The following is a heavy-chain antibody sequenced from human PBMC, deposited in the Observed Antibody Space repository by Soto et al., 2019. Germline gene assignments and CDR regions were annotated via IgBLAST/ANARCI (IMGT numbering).Heavy chain of an antibody. CDR2: IYYSGST. D-gene: IGHD6-13*01. CDR3: AREYSSAFSSSLNHYYYYYGMDV. J-gene: IGHJ6*02. Sequence: PSETLSLTCTVSGGSISSYYWSWIRQPPGKGLEWIGYIYYSGSTNYNPSLKSRVTISVDTSKNQFSLKLSSVTAADTAVYYCAREYSSAFSSSLNHYYYYYGMDVWGQGTTVTVSS. CDR1: GGSISSYY. V-gene: IGHV4-59*01.